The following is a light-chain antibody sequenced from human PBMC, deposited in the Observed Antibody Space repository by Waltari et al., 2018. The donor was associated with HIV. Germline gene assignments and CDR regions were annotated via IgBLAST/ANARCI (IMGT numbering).Light chain of an antibody. CDR2: AAS. CDR3: QQYYSFPLT. CDR1: QGVSNF. J-gene: IGKJ4*01. V-gene: IGKV1-8*01. Sequence: AIQMTQSPPSLSASTGDRVTITCRASQGVSNFLAWYQQKPGEAPKLLISAASTLQREVPSRFSGSGSDTDFSLTISRLQSEDFATYYCQQYYSFPLTFGGGTRVEVK.